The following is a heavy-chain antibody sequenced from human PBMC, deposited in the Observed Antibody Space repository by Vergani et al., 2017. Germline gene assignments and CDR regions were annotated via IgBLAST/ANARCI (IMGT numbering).Heavy chain of an antibody. D-gene: IGHD3-3*01. CDR3: ARESRIFGVVTPGFDP. CDR2: IIPIFGTA. V-gene: IGHV1-69*13. J-gene: IGHJ5*02. Sequence: QVQLVQSGAEVKKPGSSVKVSCKASGGTFSSYAISWVRQAPGQGLEWMGGIIPIFGTANYAQKFQGRVTITADESTSTAYMGLSSLRSEDTAVYYCARESRIFGVVTPGFDPWGQGTLVTVSS. CDR1: GGTFSSYA.